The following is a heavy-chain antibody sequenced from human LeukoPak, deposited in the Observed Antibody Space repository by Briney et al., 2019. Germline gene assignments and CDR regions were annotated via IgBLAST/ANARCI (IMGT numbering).Heavy chain of an antibody. J-gene: IGHJ4*02. Sequence: GESLKISCKGSGYTFTTYWIGWVRQMPGKGLEWMGIIYPGDSDTRYSPSFQGQVTISADKSISTAYLQWSSLKASDTAMYYCASGRRYCSGGSCYVFDYWGQGTLVTVSS. CDR2: IYPGDSDT. D-gene: IGHD2-15*01. CDR1: GYTFTTYW. CDR3: ASGRRYCSGGSCYVFDY. V-gene: IGHV5-51*01.